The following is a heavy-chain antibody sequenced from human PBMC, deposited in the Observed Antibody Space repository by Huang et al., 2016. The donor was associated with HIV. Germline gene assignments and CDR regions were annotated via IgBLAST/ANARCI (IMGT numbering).Heavy chain of an antibody. D-gene: IGHD1-7*01. CDR3: ARGPGTARSGIDF. V-gene: IGHV3-21*01. CDR2: ISSSSNYI. Sequence: DVQLVESGGGLVKPGGSLRLSWAASGFTFSRYRMNWVRQAPGTGLEWVSSISSSSNYIYYADSVKGRFIISSDNADNSLFLQMNDLKVDDTALYYCARGPGTARSGIDFWGQGSLVIVSS. CDR1: GFTFSRYR. J-gene: IGHJ4*02.